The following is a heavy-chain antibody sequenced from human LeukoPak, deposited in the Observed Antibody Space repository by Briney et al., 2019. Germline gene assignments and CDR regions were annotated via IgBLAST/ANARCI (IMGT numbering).Heavy chain of an antibody. V-gene: IGHV1-18*01. CDR1: GYTFTSYG. Sequence: ASVKVSCKASGYTFTSYGISWVRQAPGQGLEWMGWISAYNGNTNYGQKLQGRVTMTTDSSTSTAYMELRSLRSDDTAVYYCARDSIVLMVYAMPNWFDPWGQGTLVTVSS. CDR3: ARDSIVLMVYAMPNWFDP. D-gene: IGHD2-8*01. J-gene: IGHJ5*02. CDR2: ISAYNGNT.